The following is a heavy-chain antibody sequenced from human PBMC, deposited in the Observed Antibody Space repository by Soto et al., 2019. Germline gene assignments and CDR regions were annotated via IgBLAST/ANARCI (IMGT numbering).Heavy chain of an antibody. CDR1: GFTFSIYS. V-gene: IGHV3-23*01. CDR3: ATVWPRIGTGWSEYFDH. CDR2: VNGYTP. D-gene: IGHD6-19*01. J-gene: IGHJ4*02. Sequence: EVQLLESGGGLVQPGGSLRLSCAASGFTFSIYSLSWVRQAPGKGLEWVSAVNGYTPHYADSVKGRCTISRDNDRSTLYLQMRSLRVEDTAIYYGATVWPRIGTGWSEYFDHWGQGTLVTVS.